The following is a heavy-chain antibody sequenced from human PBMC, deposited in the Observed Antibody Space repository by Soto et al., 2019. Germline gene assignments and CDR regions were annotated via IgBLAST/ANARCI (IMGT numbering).Heavy chain of an antibody. CDR1: GFTFSSYA. V-gene: IGHV3-23*01. CDR2: ISGSGGST. Sequence: EVQLLESGGGLVQPGGSLRLSCAASGFTFSSYAMSWVRQAPGKGLEWVSAISGSGGSTYYADSVKARFTISRDNSKNTLYLQMNSLRAEDTAVYYCAKDSRYCSSTSCYTLDYYYYYMDVWGKGTTVTVSS. J-gene: IGHJ6*03. D-gene: IGHD2-2*02. CDR3: AKDSRYCSSTSCYTLDYYYYYMDV.